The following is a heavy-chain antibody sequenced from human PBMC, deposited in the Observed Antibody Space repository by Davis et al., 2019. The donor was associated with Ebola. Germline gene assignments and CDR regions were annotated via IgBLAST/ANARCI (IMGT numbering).Heavy chain of an antibody. CDR1: GYTFTSYD. CDR2: MNPNSGNT. V-gene: IGHV1-8*01. J-gene: IGHJ4*02. Sequence: ASVKVSCKASGYTFTSYDINWVRQATGQGLEWMGWMNPNSGNTGYAQKFQGRVTMTRDTSTSTAYMELSRLRSDDTAVYFCARDGSTSNQKSGELDYWGQGTLVTVSS. CDR3: ARDGSTSNQKSGELDY. D-gene: IGHD7-27*01.